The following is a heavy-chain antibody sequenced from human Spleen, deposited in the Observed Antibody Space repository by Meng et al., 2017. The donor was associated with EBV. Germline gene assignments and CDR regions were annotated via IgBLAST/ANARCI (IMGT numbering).Heavy chain of an antibody. J-gene: IGHJ4*02. CDR2: VNAGNGNG. D-gene: IGHD3-22*01. V-gene: IGHV1-3*01. CDR1: GYIFPSYG. CDR3: AIECYYYDSSGYYLPLDY. Sequence: VDLVQSGGEVEKPGGSVNVACKESGYIFPSYGMDSVLQAPGQRVEWMGCVNAGNGNGEYCQYSQGRVTITRDTSASTVYMELSCLRAEATAVEYCAIECYYYDSSGYYLPLDYWGQGTLVTVSS.